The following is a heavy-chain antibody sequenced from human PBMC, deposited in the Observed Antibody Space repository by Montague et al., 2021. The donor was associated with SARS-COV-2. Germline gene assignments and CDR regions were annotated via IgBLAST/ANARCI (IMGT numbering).Heavy chain of an antibody. CDR3: TSGREGNYNVMDV. D-gene: IGHD1-1*01. J-gene: IGHJ6*02. CDR1: GDSVARNSAT. V-gene: IGHV6-1*01. CDR2: TYYRSKWYN. Sequence: CTISGDSVARNSATWNWVRQSPSRGLEWLGRTYYRSKWYNDYAVXVRGRVTINPDTSKNQFSLQLNSVTPEDTAIYYRTSGREGNYNVMDVWGQGTTVTVSS.